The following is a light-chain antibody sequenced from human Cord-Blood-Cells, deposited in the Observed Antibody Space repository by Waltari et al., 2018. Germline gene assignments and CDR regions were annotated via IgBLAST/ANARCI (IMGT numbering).Light chain of an antibody. CDR3: MIWHSSAWV. J-gene: IGLJ3*02. Sequence: QAVLTQPSSLSASPGASASLTCTLRSGINVVTYRIYWYQQKPGSPPQYLLRYKSDSDKQQGSGVPSRFSVSKDASANAGILLISGLQSEDEADYYCMIWHSSAWVFGGGTKLTVL. V-gene: IGLV5-45*03. CDR1: SGINVVTYR. CDR2: YKSDSDK.